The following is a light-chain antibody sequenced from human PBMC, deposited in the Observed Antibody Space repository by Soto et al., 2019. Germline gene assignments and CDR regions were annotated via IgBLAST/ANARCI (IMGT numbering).Light chain of an antibody. CDR3: QQYGSSPIT. J-gene: IGKJ5*01. Sequence: EIVLTQSPGTLSLSPGETATLSCRASQTVSSSFLAWYQEKPGQALRLLIFGASSRATGIPDRFSGSGSGTDFSLTISRLEPEDFAVYYCQQYGSSPITFGQGTRLEIK. V-gene: IGKV3-20*01. CDR2: GAS. CDR1: QTVSSSF.